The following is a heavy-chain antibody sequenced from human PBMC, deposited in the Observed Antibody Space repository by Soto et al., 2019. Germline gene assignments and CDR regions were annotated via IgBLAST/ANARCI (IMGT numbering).Heavy chain of an antibody. Sequence: QLQLQESGPGLVKPSETLSLTCTVSGGSISSSSYFWGWIRQPPGKGLEWIGTIYYSGSTYYNPSLKSRVTISVDTSKNQFSLKLSSVTAADTAVYYCARQGHSGWRYYFDYWGQGTLVTVSS. D-gene: IGHD6-19*01. J-gene: IGHJ4*02. CDR1: GGSISSSSYF. CDR3: ARQGHSGWRYYFDY. V-gene: IGHV4-39*01. CDR2: IYYSGST.